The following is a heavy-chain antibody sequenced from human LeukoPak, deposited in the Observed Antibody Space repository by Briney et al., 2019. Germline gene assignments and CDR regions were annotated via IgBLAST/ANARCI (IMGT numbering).Heavy chain of an antibody. V-gene: IGHV1-18*04. J-gene: IGHJ3*02. CDR2: ISAYNGNT. CDR1: GYTFTGYY. D-gene: IGHD3-22*01. CDR3: ARDKMIVVVPDAFDI. Sequence: ASVKVSCKASGYTFTGYYMHWVRQAPGQGLEWMGWISAYNGNTNYAQKLQGRVTMTTDTSTSTAYMELRSLRSDDTAVYYCARDKMIVVVPDAFDIWGQGTMVTVSS.